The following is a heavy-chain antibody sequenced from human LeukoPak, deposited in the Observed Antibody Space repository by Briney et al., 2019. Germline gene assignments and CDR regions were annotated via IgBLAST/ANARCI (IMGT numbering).Heavy chain of an antibody. J-gene: IGHJ5*02. D-gene: IGHD3-10*01. CDR1: GYSISSGYY. CDR2: IYHSGST. CDR3: ARHVARGLMRYNWFDP. V-gene: IGHV4-38-2*01. Sequence: SETLSLTCAVSGYSISSGYYWGWIRQPPGKGLEWIGSIYHSGSTYYNPSLKSRVTISVDTSKNQFSLKLSSVTAADTAVYYCARHVARGLMRYNWFDPWGQGTLVTVSS.